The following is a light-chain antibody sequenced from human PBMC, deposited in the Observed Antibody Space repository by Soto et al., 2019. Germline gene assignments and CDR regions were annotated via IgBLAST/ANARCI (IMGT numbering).Light chain of an antibody. V-gene: IGKV1-5*01. CDR1: QSISSW. CDR3: QQYNNYWT. CDR2: DAS. J-gene: IGKJ1*01. Sequence: DIQMTQSPSTLSASVGDRVNITCRASQSISSWLAWYQQKPGKAPKLLIYDASSLESGVPSRFSGSGSATEFTLTISSLQPDDFATYYCQQYNNYWTFGQGTRVEI.